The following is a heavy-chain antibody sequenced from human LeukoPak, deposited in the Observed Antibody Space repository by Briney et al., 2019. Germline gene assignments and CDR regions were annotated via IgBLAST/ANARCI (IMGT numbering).Heavy chain of an antibody. J-gene: IGHJ4*02. V-gene: IGHV3-11*04. CDR2: ISSSGNSI. CDR1: GFTFSDYY. D-gene: IGHD6-19*01. CDR3: TRDQVSVAGTGIDY. Sequence: PGGSLRLSCAASGFTFSDYYMSWIRQAPGKGLEWVSYISSSGNSISYADSVKGRFTISRDNAKNSLYLQMNSLRAEDTAVYHCTRDQVSVAGTGIDYWGQGTLVTVSS.